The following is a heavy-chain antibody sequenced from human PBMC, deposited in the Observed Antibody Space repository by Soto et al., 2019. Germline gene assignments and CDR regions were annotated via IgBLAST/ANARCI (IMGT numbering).Heavy chain of an antibody. D-gene: IGHD6-13*01. V-gene: IGHV4-34*01. CDR2: INHSGST. CDR1: GGSFSGYY. J-gene: IGHJ5*02. Sequence: KQSQTLSLTCAVYGGSFSGYYWSWIRQPPGKGLEWIGEINHSGSTNYNPSLKSRVTISVDTSKNQFSLKLSSVTAADTAVYYCATACIAAAGGNWFDPWGQGTLVTVSS. CDR3: ATACIAAAGGNWFDP.